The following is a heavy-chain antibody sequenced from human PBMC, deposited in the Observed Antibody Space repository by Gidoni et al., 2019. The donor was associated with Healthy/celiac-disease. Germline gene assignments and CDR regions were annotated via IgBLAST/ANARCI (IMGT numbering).Heavy chain of an antibody. CDR1: GGFISSSSYY. CDR2: IYYSGST. D-gene: IGHD3-22*01. V-gene: IGHV4-39*01. CDR3: ARQGYYDSSGYYY. Sequence: QLQLQESGPGLVKPSETLSLTCTVSGGFISSSSYYWGWIRQPPGKGLEWIGSIYYSGSTYYNPSLKSRVTISVDTSKNQFSLKLSSVTAADTAVYYCARQGYYDSSGYYYWGQGTLVTVSS. J-gene: IGHJ4*02.